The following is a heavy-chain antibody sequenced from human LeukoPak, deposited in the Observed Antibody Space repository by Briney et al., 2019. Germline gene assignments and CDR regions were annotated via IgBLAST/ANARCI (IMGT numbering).Heavy chain of an antibody. D-gene: IGHD6-19*01. V-gene: IGHV1-2*06. CDR3: ATVGRSVAGPVDY. CDR1: GYTFTGYY. Sequence: ASVKVSCKASGYTFTGYYMHWVRQAPGQGLEWMGRINPNSGGTNYAQKFQGRVTMTRDTSISTAYMGLSSLRSEDTAVYYCATVGRSVAGPVDYWGQGTLVTVSS. CDR2: INPNSGGT. J-gene: IGHJ4*02.